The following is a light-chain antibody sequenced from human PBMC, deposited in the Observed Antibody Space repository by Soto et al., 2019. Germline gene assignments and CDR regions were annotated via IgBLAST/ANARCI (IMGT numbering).Light chain of an antibody. CDR3: MQGLQAPLT. CDR2: LVS. Sequence: TEMSQSPLFVHVTAGEQAYISWWSGKSLLHSNGYNYLDWYLQMPGQSPQLLIYLVSDRASGVPDRFSGSGSGTDFTLKISRVEAEDVGVYYCMQGLQAPLTFGQGTKVDI. J-gene: IGKJ1*01. V-gene: IGKV2-28*01. CDR1: KSLLHSNGYNY.